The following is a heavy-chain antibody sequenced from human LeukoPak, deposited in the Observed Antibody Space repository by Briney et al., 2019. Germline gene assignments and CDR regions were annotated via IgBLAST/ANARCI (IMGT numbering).Heavy chain of an antibody. V-gene: IGHV3-53*01. CDR2: IYSGGST. J-gene: IGHJ4*02. D-gene: IGHD6-19*01. CDR3: ASTGYSSGWYEGPDY. Sequence: GGSLRLSCAASGFTVSSNYMSWVRQAPGKGLEWVSVIYSGGSTYYADSVKGRFTISRDNSKNRLYLQMNSLRAEDTAVYYCASTGYSSGWYEGPDYWGQGTLVTVSS. CDR1: GFTVSSNY.